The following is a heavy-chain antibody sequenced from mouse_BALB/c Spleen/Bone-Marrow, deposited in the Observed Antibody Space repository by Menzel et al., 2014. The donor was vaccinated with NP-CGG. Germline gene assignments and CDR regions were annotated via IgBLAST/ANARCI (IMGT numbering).Heavy chain of an antibody. J-gene: IGHJ4*01. CDR2: ITPNSDHT. V-gene: IGHV1-4*01. Sequence: VKLVESGAELARPGASVKMSCKASGYTFTSYTMHWVKQRPGQGLEWIGYITPNSDHTNYNQKFKDGATLTADKSSSTAYMQLSSLTSEDSAIYYCSRSTFAHVMDSWGQGTSVTVSS. CDR3: SRSTFAHVMDS. CDR1: GYTFTSYT. D-gene: IGHD4-1*02.